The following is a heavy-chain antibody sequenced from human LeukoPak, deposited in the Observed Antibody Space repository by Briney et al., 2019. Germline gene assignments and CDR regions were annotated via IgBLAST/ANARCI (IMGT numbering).Heavy chain of an antibody. D-gene: IGHD3-9*01. CDR3: AREALYYDILTGYYKTLGYFDY. CDR1: GYTFTGYY. CDR2: INPNSGGT. V-gene: IGHV1-2*02. J-gene: IGHJ4*02. Sequence: ASVKVSCKASGYTFTGYYIHWVRQAPGQGLEWMGWINPNSGGTNYAQKFQGRVTMTRDTSISTAYMELSRLRSDDTAVYYCAREALYYDILTGYYKTLGYFDYWGQGTLVTVSS.